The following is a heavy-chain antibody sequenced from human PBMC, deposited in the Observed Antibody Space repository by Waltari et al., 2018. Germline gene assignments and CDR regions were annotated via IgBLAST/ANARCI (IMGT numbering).Heavy chain of an antibody. Sequence: EVQLVESGGGLVKPGGSLRLSCAASGFPFSSYSMNWVRQAPGKGLEWVSSISSSSSYIYYADSVKGRFTISRDNAKNSLYLQMNSLRAEDTAVYYCARGGDYGDYQLDYWGQGTLVTVSS. CDR2: ISSSSSYI. D-gene: IGHD4-17*01. CDR3: ARGGDYGDYQLDY. V-gene: IGHV3-21*01. J-gene: IGHJ4*02. CDR1: GFPFSSYS.